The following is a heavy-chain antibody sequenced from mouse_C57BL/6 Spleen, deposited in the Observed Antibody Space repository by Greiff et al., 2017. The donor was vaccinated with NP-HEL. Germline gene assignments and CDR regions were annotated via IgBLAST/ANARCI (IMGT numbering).Heavy chain of an antibody. V-gene: IGHV1-81*01. CDR2: IYPRSGNT. J-gene: IGHJ1*03. Sequence: QVQLQQSGAELARPGASVKLSCKASGYTFTSYGISWVKQRTGQGLEWIGEIYPRSGNTYYNEKFKGKATLTADKSSSTAYMELRSLTSEDSAVYFCARWGYGSSHWYFDVWGTGTTVTVSS. D-gene: IGHD1-1*01. CDR1: GYTFTSYG. CDR3: ARWGYGSSHWYFDV.